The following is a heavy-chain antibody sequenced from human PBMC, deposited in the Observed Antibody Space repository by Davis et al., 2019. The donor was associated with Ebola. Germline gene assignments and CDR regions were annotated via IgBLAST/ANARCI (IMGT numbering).Heavy chain of an antibody. CDR2: IIPKSGST. D-gene: IGHD3-10*01. J-gene: IGHJ4*02. Sequence: SVKVSCKASGGTFSSYVFNWVRQAPGQGLEWMGGIIPKSGSTKYLQKFQGRVTITADESTTTAYMELSSLRSEDTAVYYCARGLGGSGSYFFWGQGTLVTVSS. CDR1: GGTFSSYV. CDR3: ARGLGGSGSYFF. V-gene: IGHV1-69*13.